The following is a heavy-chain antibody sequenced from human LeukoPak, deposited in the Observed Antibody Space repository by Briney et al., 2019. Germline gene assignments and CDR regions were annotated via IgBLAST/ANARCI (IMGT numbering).Heavy chain of an antibody. J-gene: IGHJ1*01. Sequence: PGGSLRLSCTVSGFTLSSYEMSWIRQAPGKGLEWVSSIDYDGGSGHYADSVKGRFTISRDNYNNTLFLHLNSLRGEDTAVYYCTRNSGWYGLSWGQGTLVTVSS. D-gene: IGHD6-19*01. CDR2: IDYDGGSG. CDR1: GFTLSSYE. CDR3: TRNSGWYGLS. V-gene: IGHV3-23*01.